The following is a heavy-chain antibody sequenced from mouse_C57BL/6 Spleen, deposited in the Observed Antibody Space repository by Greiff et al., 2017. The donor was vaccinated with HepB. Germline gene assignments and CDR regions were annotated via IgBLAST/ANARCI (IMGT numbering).Heavy chain of an antibody. CDR1: GFTFSSYA. CDR3: ARDGGTGFDY. CDR2: ISDGGSYT. J-gene: IGHJ2*01. Sequence: EVQGVESGGGLVKPGGSLNLSCAASGFTFSSYAMSWVRQTPEKRLEWVATISDGGSYTYYPDNVKGRFTISRDNAKNNLYLQMSHLKSEDTAMYYCARDGGTGFDYWGQGTTLTVSS. V-gene: IGHV5-4*01. D-gene: IGHD3-3*01.